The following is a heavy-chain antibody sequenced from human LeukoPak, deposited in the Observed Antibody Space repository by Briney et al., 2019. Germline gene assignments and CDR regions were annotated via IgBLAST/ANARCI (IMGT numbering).Heavy chain of an antibody. CDR2: INPSGGST. D-gene: IGHD6-13*01. CDR3: AATISADTDYYGMDV. V-gene: IGHV1-46*01. Sequence: ASVKVSCKASGYTFTSYYMHWVRQAPGQGLEWMGIINPSGGSTSHAQKFQGRVTMTRDTSTSTDYMELSSLRSEDTAVYYCAATISADTDYYGMDVWGQGTTVTVSS. CDR1: GYTFTSYY. J-gene: IGHJ6*02.